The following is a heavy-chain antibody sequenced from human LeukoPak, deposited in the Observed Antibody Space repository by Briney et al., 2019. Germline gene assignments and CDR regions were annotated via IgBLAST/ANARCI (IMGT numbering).Heavy chain of an antibody. V-gene: IGHV4-61*02. J-gene: IGHJ3*02. Sequence: SETLSLTCTVSGGSISSGSYYWSWIRQPAGKGLEWIGRIYTSGSTNYNPSLKSRVTISVDTSKNQFSLKLSSVTAADTAVYYCARGKLPDDAFDIWGQGTMVTVSS. D-gene: IGHD1-7*01. CDR3: ARGKLPDDAFDI. CDR1: GGSISSGSYY. CDR2: IYTSGST.